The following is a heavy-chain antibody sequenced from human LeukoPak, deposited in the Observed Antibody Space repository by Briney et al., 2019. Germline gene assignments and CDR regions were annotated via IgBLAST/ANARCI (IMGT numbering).Heavy chain of an antibody. V-gene: IGHV4-59*08. J-gene: IGHJ6*02. CDR1: GGSISGSY. CDR3: ARGYYFGLDV. CDR2: INDSGTT. Sequence: SETLSLTCTVSGGSISGSYWSWIRPPPGKGLEWIAYINDSGTTSYNPSLKSRVTISVDTSKKQFSLKVNSVTAADTAVYYCARGYYFGLDVWGLGTTVTVSS.